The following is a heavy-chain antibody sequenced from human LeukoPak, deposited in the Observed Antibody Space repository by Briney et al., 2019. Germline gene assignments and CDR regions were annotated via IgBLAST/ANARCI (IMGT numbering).Heavy chain of an antibody. J-gene: IGHJ5*02. CDR1: GDSISSSSYY. D-gene: IGHD2-2*01. CDR2: IYYSGST. V-gene: IGHV4-61*05. Sequence: SETLSLTCTVSGDSISSSSYYWGWIRQPPGKGLEWIGYIYYSGSTNYNPSLKSRVTISVDTSKNQFSLKLSSVTAADTAVYYCARLVPAAWWFDPWGQGTLVTVSS. CDR3: ARLVPAAWWFDP.